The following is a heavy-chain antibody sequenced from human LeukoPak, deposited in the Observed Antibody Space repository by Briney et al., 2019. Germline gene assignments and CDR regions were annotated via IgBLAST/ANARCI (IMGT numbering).Heavy chain of an antibody. CDR2: TYYRSKWYY. CDR3: AGTGSYFRY. CDR1: GDSVSSNSAT. D-gene: IGHD1-26*01. Sequence: SQTLSLTCAISGDSVSSNSATLNWIRQSPSRGLEWLGRTYYRSKWYYDYALSVKSRISINPDTSKNQFSLQLNSVTPEDTAVYYCAGTGSYFRYWDQGTLVTVSS. J-gene: IGHJ4*02. V-gene: IGHV6-1*01.